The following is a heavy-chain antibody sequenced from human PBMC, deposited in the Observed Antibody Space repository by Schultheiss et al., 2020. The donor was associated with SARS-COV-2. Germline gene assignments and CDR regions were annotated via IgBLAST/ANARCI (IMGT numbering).Heavy chain of an antibody. V-gene: IGHV4-59*01. CDR3: ARDRGGLGNWFDP. CDR2: IYYSGST. D-gene: IGHD3/OR15-3a*01. J-gene: IGHJ5*02. Sequence: SETLSLTCSVSGGSIRGYYWSWIRQPPGKGLEWIGYIYYSGSTNYNPSLKSRVTISVDTSKNQFSLKLTSVTSADTAVYYCARDRGGLGNWFDPWGQGALVTVSS. CDR1: GGSIRGYY.